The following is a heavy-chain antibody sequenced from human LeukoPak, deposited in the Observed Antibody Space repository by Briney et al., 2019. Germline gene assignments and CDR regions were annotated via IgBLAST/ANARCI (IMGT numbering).Heavy chain of an antibody. D-gene: IGHD1-26*01. Sequence: GGSLRLSCAASGFTVSSNYMSWVRQAPGKGLEWVSVIYSGGSTYYADSVKGRFTISRDNTKNTLYLQMNSLRAEDTAVYYCAGGATGSYFDYWGQGTLVTVSS. CDR1: GFTVSSNY. J-gene: IGHJ4*02. CDR3: AGGATGSYFDY. CDR2: IYSGGST. V-gene: IGHV3-53*01.